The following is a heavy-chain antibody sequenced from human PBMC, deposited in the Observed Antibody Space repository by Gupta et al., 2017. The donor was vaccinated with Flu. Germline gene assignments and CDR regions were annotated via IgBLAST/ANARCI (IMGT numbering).Heavy chain of an antibody. V-gene: IGHV4-31*03. D-gene: IGHD3-10*01. J-gene: IGHJ4*02. CDR3: ARARAVEVNSSRGAYHY. CDR2: IDYRGST. Sequence: QVQLQESGPGLVQPSQTLSLTCSVSGGSINSAGYYWSWIRQYPEKGLEWIGYIDYRGSTYHNPSLESRITMSIETSKNQCSLKLSSVTAADTAVYYCARARAVEVNSSRGAYHYWGQGILVTVSS. CDR1: GGSINSAGYY.